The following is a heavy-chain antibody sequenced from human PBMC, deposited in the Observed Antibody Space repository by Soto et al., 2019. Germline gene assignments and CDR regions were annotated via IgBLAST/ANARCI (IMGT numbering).Heavy chain of an antibody. Sequence: SLRLSCAASGFTVSSNYMSWVRQAPGKGLEWVSVIYSGGSTYYADSVKGRFTISRDNSKNTLYLQMNSLRAEDTAVYYCARSSRPEPDFDYWGQGTLVTVSS. J-gene: IGHJ4*02. CDR3: ARSSRPEPDFDY. V-gene: IGHV3-53*01. CDR1: GFTVSSNY. D-gene: IGHD6-13*01. CDR2: IYSGGST.